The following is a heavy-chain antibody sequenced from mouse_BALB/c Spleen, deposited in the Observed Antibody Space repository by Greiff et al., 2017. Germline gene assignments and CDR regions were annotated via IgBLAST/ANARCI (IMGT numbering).Heavy chain of an antibody. V-gene: IGHV1-4*02. J-gene: IGHJ2*01. CDR3: ARQLGLRDY. CDR1: GYTFTSYT. CDR2: INPSSGYT. D-gene: IGHD3-1*01. Sequence: VQVVESAAELARPGASVKMSCKASGYTFTSYTMHWVKQRPGQGLEWIGYINPSSGYTEYNQKFKDKTTLTADKSSSTAYMQLSSLTSEDSAVYYCARQLGLRDYWGQGTTLTVSS.